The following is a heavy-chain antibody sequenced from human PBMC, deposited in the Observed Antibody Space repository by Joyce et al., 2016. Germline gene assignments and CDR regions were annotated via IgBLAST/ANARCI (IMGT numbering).Heavy chain of an antibody. D-gene: IGHD4-17*01. CDR1: AYTFTGYY. CDR3: ARDRVTTWSEDAFDI. Sequence: QVQVVQSGAEVKKPGASVKVSCKASAYTFTGYYMQWVRQAPGQGLEWMGWVNPNSDDTKYAQKFQGRVTMTWDKSISTAYMELSRLTSADTAVYYCARDRVTTWSEDAFDIWGRGTTVTVFS. J-gene: IGHJ3*02. CDR2: VNPNSDDT. V-gene: IGHV1-2*02.